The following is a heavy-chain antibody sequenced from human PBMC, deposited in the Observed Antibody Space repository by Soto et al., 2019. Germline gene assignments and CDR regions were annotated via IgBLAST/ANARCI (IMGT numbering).Heavy chain of an antibody. CDR2: IWSAGNT. J-gene: IGHJ6*02. V-gene: IGHV3-53*01. CDR1: GFTVSSKY. Sequence: GGSLRLSCAASGFTVSSKYMSWVRQAPGKGLEWVSVIWSAGNTYYADSVRGRFTISRDNSKNTLYLEMSSLRADDTAVYCAREAPMDVWGQGTTVTVSS. CDR3: AREAPMDV.